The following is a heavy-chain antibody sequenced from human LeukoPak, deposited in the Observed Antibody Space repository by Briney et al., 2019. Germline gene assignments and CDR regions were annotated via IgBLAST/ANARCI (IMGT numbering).Heavy chain of an antibody. J-gene: IGHJ4*02. D-gene: IGHD1-14*01. CDR2: ITSTGSAI. CDR3: AKDNPLDY. V-gene: IGHV3-48*01. CDR1: GFTFGTFD. Sequence: PGGSLRLSCEASGFTFGTFDFNWVRQAPGKGLEWISHITSTGSAIYYADSVKGRFTISRDNSKNTLYLQMNSLRAEDTAVYYCAKDNPLDYWGQGTLVIVSS.